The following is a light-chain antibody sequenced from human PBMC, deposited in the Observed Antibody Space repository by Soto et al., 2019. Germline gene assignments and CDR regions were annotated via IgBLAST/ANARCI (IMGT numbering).Light chain of an antibody. V-gene: IGLV2-14*01. J-gene: IGLJ1*01. Sequence: QSALTQPASVSGSPGQSITISCTGTSSDVGGYNYVSWYQQHTGKAPKLMIYDVSNRPSGVSNRFSGSKSGNTASLTISGLKAEDEADYYCSSYTSSSTYGFGTGTKVTVL. CDR2: DVS. CDR1: SSDVGGYNY. CDR3: SSYTSSSTYG.